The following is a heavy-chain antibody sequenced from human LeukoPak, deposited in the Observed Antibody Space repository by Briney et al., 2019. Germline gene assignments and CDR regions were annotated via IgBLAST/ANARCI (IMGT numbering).Heavy chain of an antibody. D-gene: IGHD1-26*01. J-gene: IGHJ3*02. V-gene: IGHV3-23*01. Sequence: PGGSLRLSCAASGFTFSSYAMSWVRQAPGKGLEWVSGIGGSGGNTYYAGSVKGRFTVPRDNSKSTLFLQMNSLRAEDTALYYCAKRIVGAPYAFDIWGQGTMVTVSS. CDR1: GFTFSSYA. CDR3: AKRIVGAPYAFDI. CDR2: IGGSGGNT.